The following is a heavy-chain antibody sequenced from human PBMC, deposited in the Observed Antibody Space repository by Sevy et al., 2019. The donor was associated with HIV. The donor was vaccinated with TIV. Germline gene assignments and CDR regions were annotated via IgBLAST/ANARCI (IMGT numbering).Heavy chain of an antibody. D-gene: IGHD1-26*01. Sequence: GGCLRLSCAASGFNFGAYTMHWVRQAPGKGLEDVSATSSNGASTYYANSVKDRFTVSRDNSKNTLYLQIGSLRPEDLAVYYCARERGGNYLYSVFDIWGQGTLVTVSS. CDR2: TSSNGAST. CDR3: ARERGGNYLYSVFDI. V-gene: IGHV3-64*01. CDR1: GFNFGAYT. J-gene: IGHJ3*02.